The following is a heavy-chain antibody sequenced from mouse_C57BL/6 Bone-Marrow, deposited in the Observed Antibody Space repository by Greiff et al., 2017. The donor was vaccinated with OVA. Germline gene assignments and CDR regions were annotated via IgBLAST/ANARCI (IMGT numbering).Heavy chain of an antibody. CDR3: ARSWGYSKAY. V-gene: IGHV1-42*01. CDR2: INPSTGGT. CDR1: GFSFTGYY. J-gene: IGHJ2*01. D-gene: IGHD2-5*01. Sequence: VQLQPSGPELVTPGASVKISCKASGFSFTGYYMNWVKQSPEKSLEWIGEINPSTGGTAYSQKFQAKATLTVDKSSSTAYMQLKSLTSEDSAVYYCARSWGYSKAYWGQGTTLTVSS.